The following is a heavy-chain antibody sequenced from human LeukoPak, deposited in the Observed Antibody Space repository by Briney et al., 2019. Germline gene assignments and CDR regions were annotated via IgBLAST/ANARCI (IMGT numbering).Heavy chain of an antibody. D-gene: IGHD2-2*01. CDR2: INPNSGGT. V-gene: IGHV1-2*02. CDR3: ARDCSSTSCSDY. J-gene: IGHJ4*02. Sequence: ASVKVSCKASGYTFTGYYMHWVRQAPGQGLEWMGWINPNSGGTNYAQKFQGRVTMTRDTSISTAYMELSRLRSDDTAVYYCARDCSSTSCSDYWGQGTLVTVSS. CDR1: GYTFTGYY.